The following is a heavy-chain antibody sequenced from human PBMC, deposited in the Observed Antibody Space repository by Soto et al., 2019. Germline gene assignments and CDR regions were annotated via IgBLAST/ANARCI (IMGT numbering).Heavy chain of an antibody. CDR2: IYRTGST. V-gene: IGHV4-4*02. Sequence: SETLSLTCAVSGGSFTSNNWWTWVRQPPGQGLEWIGEIYRTGSTNYNPSLKSRVTISLGKSENQFSLKVTSLTAADTAVYYCASRDPGTSVDYWGQGTLVTVSS. D-gene: IGHD1-7*01. CDR1: GGSFTSNNW. J-gene: IGHJ4*02. CDR3: ASRDPGTSVDY.